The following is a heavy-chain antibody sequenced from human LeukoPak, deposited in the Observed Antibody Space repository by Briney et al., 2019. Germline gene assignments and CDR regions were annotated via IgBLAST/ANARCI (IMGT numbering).Heavy chain of an antibody. CDR1: GYTFTGYY. D-gene: IGHD2-21*02. CDR2: INPNSGGT. V-gene: IGHV1-2*02. J-gene: IGHJ4*02. Sequence: ASVKVSCKASGYTFTGYYMHWVRQAPGQGLEWMGWINPNSGGTNYAQKFQGRVTMTRDTSISTAYMELSRLRSDDTAVYYCARRIAYCGGDCDPHFDYWGQGTLVTVSS. CDR3: ARRIAYCGGDCDPHFDY.